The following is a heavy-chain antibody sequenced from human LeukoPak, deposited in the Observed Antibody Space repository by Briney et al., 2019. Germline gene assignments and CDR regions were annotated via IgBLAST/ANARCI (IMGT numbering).Heavy chain of an antibody. V-gene: IGHV4-34*01. CDR1: GGSFSGYY. CDR2: INHSGST. D-gene: IGHD1-7*01. Sequence: SETLSLTCAVYGGSFSGYYWSWIRQPPGKGLEWIGEINHSGSTNYNPSLESRVTISVDTSKNQFSLKLSSVTAADTAVYYCARQPLSDVAGTSVYYYGMDVWGQGTTVTVSS. CDR3: ARQPLSDVAGTSVYYYGMDV. J-gene: IGHJ6*02.